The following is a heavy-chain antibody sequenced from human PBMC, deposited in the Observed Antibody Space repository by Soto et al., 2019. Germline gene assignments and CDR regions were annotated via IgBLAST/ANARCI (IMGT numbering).Heavy chain of an antibody. D-gene: IGHD2-2*02. J-gene: IGHJ5*02. Sequence: QVQLVQSGAEVKKPGASVKVSCKASGYTFTSYAMHWVRQAPGQRLAWMGWINAGNGNTKYSQKFQRRVSITRDTSVSTAHRELSSLRSEDTDVYYCARWGYCSSTSCYMTDEGFDPWGQGTLVTVSS. CDR2: INAGNGNT. V-gene: IGHV1-3*01. CDR3: ARWGYCSSTSCYMTDEGFDP. CDR1: GYTFTSYA.